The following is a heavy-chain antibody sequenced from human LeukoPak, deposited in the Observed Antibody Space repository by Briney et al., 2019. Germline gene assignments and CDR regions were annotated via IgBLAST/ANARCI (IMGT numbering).Heavy chain of an antibody. CDR2: FIPIFGTA. CDR3: ARNLGITGTYDNHCFDY. J-gene: IGHJ4*02. CDR1: GGTFNTYA. D-gene: IGHD1-7*01. Sequence: SVKVSCKASGGTFNTYAISWVRQAPGQGLEWMGRFIPIFGTANYAQKFQGRVSITTDESTSTAYMQLSSLRSEDTAMYYCARNLGITGTYDNHCFDYWGQGILVTVSS. V-gene: IGHV1-69*05.